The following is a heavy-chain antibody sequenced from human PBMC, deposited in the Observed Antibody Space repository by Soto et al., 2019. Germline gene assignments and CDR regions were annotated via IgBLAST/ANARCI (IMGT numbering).Heavy chain of an antibody. V-gene: IGHV1-18*01. J-gene: IGHJ2*01. Sequence: QVQVVQSEVEVKRPGASVRISCKSSGYTLDTHAMTWVRQAPGQGLEWMGWIGAIVYGDGTNYARKFQGRLTMVRDTNPNTVYMDLRGLRSDDTAVYYCARGTKGAVGWNFDLWGRGTLVVVSS. CDR2: IGAIVYGDGT. CDR3: ARGTKGAVGWNFDL. D-gene: IGHD1-26*01. CDR1: GYTLDTHA.